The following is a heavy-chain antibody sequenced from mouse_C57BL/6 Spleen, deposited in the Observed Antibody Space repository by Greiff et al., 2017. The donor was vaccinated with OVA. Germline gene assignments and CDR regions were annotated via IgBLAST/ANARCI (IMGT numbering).Heavy chain of an antibody. CDR2: INPSTGGT. CDR1: GYSFTGYY. D-gene: IGHD1-1*01. J-gene: IGHJ2*01. V-gene: IGHV1-42*01. CDR3: ARGTTNGPYFDY. Sequence: VQLKESGPELVKPGASVKISCKASGYSFTGYYMNWVKQSPEKSLEWIGEINPSTGGTTYNQKFKAKATLTVDKSSSTAYMQLKSLTSEDSAVYYCARGTTNGPYFDYWGQGTTLTVSS.